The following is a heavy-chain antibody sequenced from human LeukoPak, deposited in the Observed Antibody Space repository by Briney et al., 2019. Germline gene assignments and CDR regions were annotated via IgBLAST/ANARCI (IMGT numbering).Heavy chain of an antibody. CDR1: GRSFSGYY. CDR2: INHSGST. V-gene: IGHV4-34*01. Sequence: PSETLSLTCAVYGRSFSGYYWSWIRQTPGKGLEWIGEINHSGSTNYNPSLKSRVTISVDTSKSQFSLKLSSVTAADTAVYYCARLRYCSSTSCPWGQGTLVTVSS. CDR3: ARLRYCSSTSCP. J-gene: IGHJ5*02. D-gene: IGHD2-2*01.